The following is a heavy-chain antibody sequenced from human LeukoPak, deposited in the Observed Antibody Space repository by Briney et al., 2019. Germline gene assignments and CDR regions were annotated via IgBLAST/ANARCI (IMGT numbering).Heavy chain of an antibody. CDR1: GFTFSSYG. Sequence: GGSLRLSCAASGFTFSSYGMHWVRQAPGEGLEWVALMRYDGINKYYADSVKGRFTISRDTSKNTLFLQMNSLRAEDTAVYYCAETASGYAFDYWGQGTLVTVSS. V-gene: IGHV3-30*02. CDR3: AETASGYAFDY. D-gene: IGHD5-12*01. J-gene: IGHJ4*02. CDR2: MRYDGINK.